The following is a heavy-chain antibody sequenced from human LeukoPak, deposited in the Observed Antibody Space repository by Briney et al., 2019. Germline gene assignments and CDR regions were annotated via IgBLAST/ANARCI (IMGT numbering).Heavy chain of an antibody. J-gene: IGHJ6*02. D-gene: IGHD1-7*01. CDR3: AKALITGTTYYYYGMDV. CDR1: GFTFSSYA. V-gene: IGHV3-23*01. Sequence: GGSLRLSCAASGFTFSSYAMSWVRQAPGKGLGWVSAISGSGGSTYYADSVKGRFTISRDNSKNTLYLQMNSLRAEDTAVYYCAKALITGTTYYYYGMDVWGQGTTVTVSS. CDR2: ISGSGGST.